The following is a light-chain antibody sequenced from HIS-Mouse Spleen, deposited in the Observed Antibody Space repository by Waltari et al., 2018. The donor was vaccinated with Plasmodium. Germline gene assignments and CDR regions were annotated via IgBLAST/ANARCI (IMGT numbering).Light chain of an antibody. J-gene: IGLJ3*02. CDR1: ALQKKY. Sequence: SYELTQPPSVSVSPGQTARITCSGDALQKKYAYWYQQKSGQAPVLVIYEDSKRPSGIPERFSGSSSGTMATLTISGAQVEDEADYYCYSTDSSGNHRVFGGGIKLTVL. V-gene: IGLV3-10*01. CDR3: YSTDSSGNHRV. CDR2: EDS.